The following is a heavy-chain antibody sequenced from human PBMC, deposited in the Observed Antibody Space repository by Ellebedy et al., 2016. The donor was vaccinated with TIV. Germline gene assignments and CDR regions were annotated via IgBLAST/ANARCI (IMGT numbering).Heavy chain of an antibody. Sequence: PGGSLRLSCTVSGFSFRSYGMHWVRQAPGKGLEWVAVIWYDGSKKYYADSVKGRFTISRDNSKNTLYLKMNSLRAEDTAVYYCATDHLPFKELRIFDYWGQGTLVTVSS. CDR3: ATDHLPFKELRIFDY. CDR2: IWYDGSKK. V-gene: IGHV3-33*01. J-gene: IGHJ4*02. CDR1: GFSFRSYG. D-gene: IGHD1-7*01.